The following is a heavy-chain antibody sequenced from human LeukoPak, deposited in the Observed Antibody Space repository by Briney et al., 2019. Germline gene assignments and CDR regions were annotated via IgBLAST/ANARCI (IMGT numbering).Heavy chain of an antibody. CDR1: GFTFSSYG. J-gene: IGHJ4*02. Sequence: PGGSLRLSCAASGFTFSSYGMHWVRQAPGKGLEWVAVISYDGSNKYYADSVKGRFTISRDNSKNTLYLQMNSLRAEDTAVYYCAKDRNWKGYWGYFDYWGQGTLVTVSS. D-gene: IGHD3-16*01. CDR3: AKDRNWKGYWGYFDY. CDR2: ISYDGSNK. V-gene: IGHV3-30*18.